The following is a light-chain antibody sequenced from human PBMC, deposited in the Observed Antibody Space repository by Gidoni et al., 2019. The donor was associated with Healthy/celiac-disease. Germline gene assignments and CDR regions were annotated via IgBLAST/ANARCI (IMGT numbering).Light chain of an antibody. CDR3: QQSYSTPWT. CDR1: QSISSY. CDR2: AAP. J-gene: IGKJ1*01. Sequence: DIQMTQSPSSLSASVGDRVTITCRASQSISSYLNWYQQKPGKAPKLLIYAAPSLQSGVPSRFSGSGSGTDFTLTISSLQPEDFATYYCQQSYSTPWTFXXXTKVEIK. V-gene: IGKV1-39*01.